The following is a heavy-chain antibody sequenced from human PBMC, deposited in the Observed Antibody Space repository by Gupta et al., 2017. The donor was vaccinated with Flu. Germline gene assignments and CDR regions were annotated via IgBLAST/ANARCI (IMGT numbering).Heavy chain of an antibody. V-gene: IGHV3-33*01. CDR1: GFTFSSYG. J-gene: IGHJ6*02. CDR3: ARVDHYDFWSGYDYGMDV. D-gene: IGHD3-3*01. CDR2: IWYDGSNK. Sequence: QVQLVESGGGVVQPGRSLRLSCAASGFTFSSYGMHWVRQAPGKGLEWVAVIWYDGSNKYYADSVKGRFTISRDNSKNTLYLQMNSLRAEDTAVYYCARVDHYDFWSGYDYGMDVWGQGTTVTVSS.